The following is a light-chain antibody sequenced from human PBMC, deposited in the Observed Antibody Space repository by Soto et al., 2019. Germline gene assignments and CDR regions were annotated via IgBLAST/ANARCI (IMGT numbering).Light chain of an antibody. Sequence: QSVLTQPPSASGTPGQRVTISCSGSSSNIGTNYVYWYQQLPGTAPKLLIYGNNQRPSGVPDRFSGSKSGTSASLAISGLRSEDEADYYCAAWDASLSARVFGGGTKLTVL. CDR1: SSNIGTNY. CDR3: AAWDASLSARV. CDR2: GNN. J-gene: IGLJ3*02. V-gene: IGLV1-47*02.